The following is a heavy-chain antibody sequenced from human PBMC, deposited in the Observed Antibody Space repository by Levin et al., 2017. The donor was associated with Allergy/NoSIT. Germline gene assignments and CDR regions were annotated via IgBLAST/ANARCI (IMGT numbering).Heavy chain of an antibody. Sequence: SQTLSLPCAVYGGSFRGYYWSWIRQPPGKGLEWIGEINHSGSTNYNPSLKSRVTISVDTSKNQFSLKLSSVTAADTAVYYCARAHYYDSSGYLVWFDPWGQGTLVTVSS. J-gene: IGHJ5*02. CDR2: INHSGST. CDR1: GGSFRGYY. V-gene: IGHV4-34*01. D-gene: IGHD3-22*01. CDR3: ARAHYYDSSGYLVWFDP.